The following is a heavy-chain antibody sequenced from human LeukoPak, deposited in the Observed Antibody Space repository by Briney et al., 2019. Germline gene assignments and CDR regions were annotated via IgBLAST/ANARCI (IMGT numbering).Heavy chain of an antibody. CDR2: IWYDGSNI. CDR1: GFTFSSYS. CDR3: ARDFYTGMFDY. V-gene: IGHV3-33*01. D-gene: IGHD3-10*02. J-gene: IGHJ4*02. Sequence: PGGSLRLSCAASGFTFSSYSFHWVRQAPGKGLEWVAVIWYDGSNIHYAESVKGRFTISRDNSRDTLYLHMNSLRPEDTAVYYCARDFYTGMFDYWGQGTLVTVSS.